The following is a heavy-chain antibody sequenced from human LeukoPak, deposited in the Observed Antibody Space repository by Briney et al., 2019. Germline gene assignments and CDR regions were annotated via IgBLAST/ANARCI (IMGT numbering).Heavy chain of an antibody. CDR1: GFTFRSYW. D-gene: IGHD3-10*01. J-gene: IGHJ4*02. V-gene: IGHV3-20*04. CDR3: ASAGLTYGSGSYFVY. Sequence: GGSLRLSCVTSGFTFRSYWVTWVRHAPGKGLEWVSGINWNGGSTGYADSVKGRFTISRDNAKNSLYLQMNSLRAEDTALYYCASAGLTYGSGSYFVYWGQGTLVTVSS. CDR2: INWNGGST.